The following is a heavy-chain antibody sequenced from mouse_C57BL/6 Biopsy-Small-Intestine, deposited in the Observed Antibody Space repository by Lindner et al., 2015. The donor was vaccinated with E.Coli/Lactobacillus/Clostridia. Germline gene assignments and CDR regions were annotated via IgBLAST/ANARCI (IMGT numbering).Heavy chain of an antibody. J-gene: IGHJ2*01. CDR2: INPNNGGT. V-gene: IGHV1-18*01. Sequence: LEWIGDINPNNGGTIYNQKFKGKATLTVDKSSSTAYMELRSLTSEDTAVYYCAREVYGSSLRYYAMDYWGQGTTLTVSS. CDR3: AREVYGSSLRYYAMDY. D-gene: IGHD1-1*01.